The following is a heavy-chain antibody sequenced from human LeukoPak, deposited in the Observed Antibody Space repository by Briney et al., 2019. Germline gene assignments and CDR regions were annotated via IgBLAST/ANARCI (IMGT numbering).Heavy chain of an antibody. CDR2: ISGSGGST. CDR1: GFTFRSYN. V-gene: IGHV3-23*01. J-gene: IGHJ5*02. CDR3: AKDQVSSSSPNWFDP. D-gene: IGHD2-2*01. Sequence: GGSLRLSCAASGFTFRSYNMIWVRQAPGEGLEWVSTISGSGGSTYYADSVKGRFTISRDNSKNTLYLQMNSLRAEDTAVYYCAKDQVSSSSPNWFDPWGQGTLVTVSS.